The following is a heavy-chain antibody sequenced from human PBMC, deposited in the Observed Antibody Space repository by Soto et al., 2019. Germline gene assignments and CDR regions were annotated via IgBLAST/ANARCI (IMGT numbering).Heavy chain of an antibody. CDR3: ARDRLMYYYDSSGFFDY. CDR1: GYTFTSYD. D-gene: IGHD3-22*01. Sequence: ASVKVSCKASGYTFTSYDINWVRQATGQGLEWMGWMNPNSGNTGYAQKFQGRVTITADESTSTAYMELSSLRSEDTAVYYCARDRLMYYYDSSGFFDYWGQGTLVTVSS. J-gene: IGHJ4*02. V-gene: IGHV1-8*01. CDR2: MNPNSGNT.